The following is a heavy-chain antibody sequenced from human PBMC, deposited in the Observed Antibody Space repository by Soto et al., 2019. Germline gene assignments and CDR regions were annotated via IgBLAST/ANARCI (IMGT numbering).Heavy chain of an antibody. D-gene: IGHD1-1*01. J-gene: IGHJ4*02. CDR1: GFTFSSYW. V-gene: IGHV3-7*01. CDR3: ARDLGTPNFDY. Sequence: GGSLRLSCAASGFTFSSYWMSWVRQAPGKGLEWVANIKQDGSEKYYVDSVKGRLTISRDNAKNSLYLQMNSLRAEDTAVYYCARDLGTPNFDYWGQGTLVTVSS. CDR2: IKQDGSEK.